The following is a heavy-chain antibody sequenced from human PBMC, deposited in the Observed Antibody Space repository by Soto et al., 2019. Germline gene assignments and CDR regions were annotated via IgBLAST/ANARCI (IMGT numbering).Heavy chain of an antibody. V-gene: IGHV4-31*03. CDR3: ARSEPYYDILTGYPRGRYYYGMDV. D-gene: IGHD3-9*01. J-gene: IGHJ6*02. Sequence: SETLSLTCTVSPGSISSGGYYWSWIRQHPGKGLEWIGYIYYSGSTYYNPSLKSRVTISVDTSKNQFSLKLSSVTAADTAVYYCARSEPYYDILTGYPRGRYYYGMDVWGQGTTVTVSS. CDR2: IYYSGST. CDR1: PGSISSGGYY.